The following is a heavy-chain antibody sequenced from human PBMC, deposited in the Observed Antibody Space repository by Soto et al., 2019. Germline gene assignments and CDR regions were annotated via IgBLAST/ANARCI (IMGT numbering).Heavy chain of an antibody. V-gene: IGHV4-39*01. D-gene: IGHD1-20*01. CDR1: GGSVSSGNYF. Sequence: QLQLQESGPGLVKPAETLSLKCAVSGGSVSSGNYFWGWIRQPPGKGLEWIGNIYYNGDTYYSPSLKKRVTLSVDTAHNQFSLRLTSGTAADTDVSYCASRHIDNWTRVHAFDFWGQGTLVTVSS. J-gene: IGHJ3*01. CDR2: IYYNGDT. CDR3: ASRHIDNWTRVHAFDF.